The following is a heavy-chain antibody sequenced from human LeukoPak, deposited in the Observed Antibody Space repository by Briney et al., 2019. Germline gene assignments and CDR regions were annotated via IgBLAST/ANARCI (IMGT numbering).Heavy chain of an antibody. J-gene: IGHJ4*02. CDR3: ARVSLDFWSGNWVDY. CDR2: IYHSGST. D-gene: IGHD3-3*01. CDR1: GGSISSSNW. Sequence: SGTLSLTCAVSGGSISSSNWWSWVRQPPGKGLEWIGEIYHSGSTNYNPSLKSRVTISVDKSKNQFSLKLSSVTAADTAVYYCARVSLDFWSGNWVDYWGQGTLVTVSS. V-gene: IGHV4-4*02.